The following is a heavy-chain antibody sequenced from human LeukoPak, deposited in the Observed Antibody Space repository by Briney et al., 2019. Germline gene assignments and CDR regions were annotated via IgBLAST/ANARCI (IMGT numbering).Heavy chain of an antibody. CDR2: IYYSGST. D-gene: IGHD6-19*01. Sequence: SETLSLTCTVSGGSISSSSYYWGWIRQPPGKGLEWIGSIYYSGSTYYNPSLKSRVTISVDTSKNQFSLKLSSVTAADTAVYYCARQSGWYARAYFDYWGQGTLVTVSS. CDR3: ARQSGWYARAYFDY. J-gene: IGHJ4*02. CDR1: GGSISSSSYY. V-gene: IGHV4-39*07.